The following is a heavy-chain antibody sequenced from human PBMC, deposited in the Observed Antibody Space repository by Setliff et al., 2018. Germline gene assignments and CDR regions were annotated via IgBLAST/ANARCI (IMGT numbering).Heavy chain of an antibody. CDR3: GKGDTVTSFYLISS. D-gene: IGHD4-4*01. CDR2: IHNDGISK. J-gene: IGHJ4*02. CDR1: GFIFSGFA. Sequence: GESLKISCAVSGFIFSGFAMHWVRQAPGKGLEWVALIHNDGISKNYADPAKGRFTIFRDNSKNTLYLEMNRLRTEDTAVYYCGKGDTVTSFYLISSWGQGAQVTVSS. V-gene: IGHV3-30*02.